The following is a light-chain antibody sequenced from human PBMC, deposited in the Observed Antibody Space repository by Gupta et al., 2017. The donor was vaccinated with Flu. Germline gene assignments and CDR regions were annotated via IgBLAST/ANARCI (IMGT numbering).Light chain of an antibody. CDR1: QSIRSW. CDR2: KAS. CDR3: QTYRADQYT. V-gene: IGKV1-5*03. J-gene: IGKJ2*01. Sequence: DIQMTQSPSTLSASVGDRVTITCRASQSIRSWLAWYQQKPGKAPKLLILKASSLESGVPSRFSGSGSGKVCTRNISRLKTDDSATYYGQTYRADQYTFGQGTKLEIK.